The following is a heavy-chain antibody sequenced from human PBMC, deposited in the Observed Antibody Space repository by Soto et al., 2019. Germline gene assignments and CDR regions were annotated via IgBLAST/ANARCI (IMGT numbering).Heavy chain of an antibody. CDR3: AKDTDCSTTSCPLDV. Sequence: QVQLVESGGGVVQPGTSLRLSCAASGFTFSSYAMHWVRQAPGKGLEWVALIWYDGSNKYYADSVQGRFTISRDNSKNTLYLQMNSLRAEDTAFYYCAKDTDCSTTSCPLDVWCQGTMVTVAS. J-gene: IGHJ3*01. CDR2: IWYDGSNK. V-gene: IGHV3-33*06. CDR1: GFTFSSYA. D-gene: IGHD2-2*01.